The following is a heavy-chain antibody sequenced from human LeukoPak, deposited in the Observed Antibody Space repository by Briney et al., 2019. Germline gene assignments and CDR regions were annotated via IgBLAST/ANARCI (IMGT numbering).Heavy chain of an antibody. CDR3: ARGLAVAGAFDI. V-gene: IGHV3-7*05. CDR2: IRKDGSEK. Sequence: AGGSLRLSCAASGFTFSSYWMSWVRQAPGKGLEWVANIRKDGSEKYCVDSVKGRFTISRDNTKNSLYLLMNSLRAEDTAVYYCARGLAVAGAFDIWGQGTMVTVSS. CDR1: GFTFSSYW. D-gene: IGHD6-19*01. J-gene: IGHJ3*02.